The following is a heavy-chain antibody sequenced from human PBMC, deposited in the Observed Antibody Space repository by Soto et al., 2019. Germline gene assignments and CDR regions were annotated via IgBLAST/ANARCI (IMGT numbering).Heavy chain of an antibody. V-gene: IGHV4-31*03. Sequence: SETLSLTCTVSGGSISSGGYYWSWIRQHPGKGLEWIGYVYYSGSTYYNPSLKSRVTISVDTSKNQFSLKLSSVTAADTAVYYCARYDFWSGYVPGMLDYYYGMDVWGQGTTVTVSS. D-gene: IGHD3-3*01. CDR1: GGSISSGGYY. CDR2: VYYSGST. J-gene: IGHJ6*02. CDR3: ARYDFWSGYVPGMLDYYYGMDV.